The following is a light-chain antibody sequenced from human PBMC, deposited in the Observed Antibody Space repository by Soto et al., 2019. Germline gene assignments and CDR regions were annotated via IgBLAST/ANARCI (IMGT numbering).Light chain of an antibody. CDR2: AAS. J-gene: IGKJ3*01. Sequence: IQLTQSPSSLSASVGDRVTITCRASQGISSYLAWYQQKPGKAPKLLIYAASTLQSGVTSRFSGSGSGTDFTLTISSLQPEDFATYYCQQLDTYPPFGPGTKVDIK. CDR3: QQLDTYPP. V-gene: IGKV1-9*01. CDR1: QGISSY.